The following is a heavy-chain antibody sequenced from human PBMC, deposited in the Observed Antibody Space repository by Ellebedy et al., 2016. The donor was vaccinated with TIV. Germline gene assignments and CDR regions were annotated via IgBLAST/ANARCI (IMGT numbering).Heavy chain of an antibody. CDR3: ARGPSETFDY. V-gene: IGHV1-2*02. J-gene: IGHJ4*02. CDR1: GYTFTGYY. Sequence: ASVKVSCXASGYTFTGYYMHWVRQAPGQGLEWMGWINPNSGGTNYAQKFQGRVTMTRDTSISTVYMELSRLRSDDTAVDYCARGPSETFDYWGQGTLVTVSS. CDR2: INPNSGGT.